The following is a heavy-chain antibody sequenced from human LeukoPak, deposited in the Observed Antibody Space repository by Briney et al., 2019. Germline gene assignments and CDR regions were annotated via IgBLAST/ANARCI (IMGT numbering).Heavy chain of an antibody. CDR1: GFTFSSYS. D-gene: IGHD2-21*02. CDR3: AKDSSIVVVTATPLDY. V-gene: IGHV3-23*01. CDR2: VSGSGDST. Sequence: GGSLRLSCAASGFTFSSYSMNWVRQAPGKGLEWVSAVSGSGDSTYYADSVKGRFTISRDNSKNTLYLQMNSLRAEDTALYYCAKDSSIVVVTATPLDYWGQGILVTVSS. J-gene: IGHJ4*02.